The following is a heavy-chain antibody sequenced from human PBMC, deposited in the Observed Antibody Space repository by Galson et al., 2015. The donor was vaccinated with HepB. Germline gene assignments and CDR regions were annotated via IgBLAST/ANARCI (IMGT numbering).Heavy chain of an antibody. CDR2: ISYDGSSK. CDR3: ARDGGYSTGWYAGSY. D-gene: IGHD6-19*01. V-gene: IGHV3-30-3*01. J-gene: IGHJ4*02. CDR1: GFTFSSYP. Sequence: SLRLSCAASGFTFSSYPMHWVRQAPGKGLEWVAVISYDGSSKYYADSVKGRFTISRDISKNTLYLQMNSLRPEDTAVYHCARDGGYSTGWYAGSYWGQGTLVTVSS.